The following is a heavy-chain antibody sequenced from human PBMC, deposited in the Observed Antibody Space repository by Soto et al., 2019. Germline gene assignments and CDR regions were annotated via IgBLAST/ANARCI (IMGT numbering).Heavy chain of an antibody. CDR1: GFTFSSYA. V-gene: IGHV3-30-3*01. CDR2: ISYDGSNK. CDR3: ARPATYYDFWSGITNFDY. Sequence: VGSLRLSCAASGFTFSSYAMHWVRQAPGKGLEWVAVISYDGSNKYYADSVKGRFTISRDNSKNTLYLQMNSLRAEDTAVYYCARPATYYDFWSGITNFDYWGQGTLVTVSS. D-gene: IGHD3-3*01. J-gene: IGHJ4*02.